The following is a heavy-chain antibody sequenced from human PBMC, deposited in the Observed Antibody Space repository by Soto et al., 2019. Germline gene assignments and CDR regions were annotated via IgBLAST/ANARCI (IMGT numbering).Heavy chain of an antibody. CDR2: IYYSGST. J-gene: IGHJ6*02. CDR3: ARDRWVRGVKGYYYYGMDV. Sequence: PSETLSLTCTVSGGSISSGDYYWSWIRQPPGKGLEWIGYIYYSGSTYYNPSLKSRVTISVDTSKNQFSLKLSSVTAADTAVYYCARDRWVRGVKGYYYYGMDVWGQGTTVTVSS. CDR1: GGSISSGDYY. V-gene: IGHV4-30-4*01. D-gene: IGHD3-10*01.